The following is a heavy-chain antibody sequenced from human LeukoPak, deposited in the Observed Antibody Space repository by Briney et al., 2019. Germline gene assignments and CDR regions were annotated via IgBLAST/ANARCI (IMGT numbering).Heavy chain of an antibody. J-gene: IGHJ4*02. CDR2: ISSSGGTI. CDR1: GFTFSGYS. CDR3: ARPDSSNWNYFDH. D-gene: IGHD6-13*01. Sequence: GGSLRLSCAAPGFTFSGYSMNWVRQAPGKGLEWVSDISSSGGTIYYADSVKGRFTVSRDNAKNSLYLQMNSLRAEDTAVYYCARPDSSNWNYFDHWGQGTLVTVSS. V-gene: IGHV3-48*01.